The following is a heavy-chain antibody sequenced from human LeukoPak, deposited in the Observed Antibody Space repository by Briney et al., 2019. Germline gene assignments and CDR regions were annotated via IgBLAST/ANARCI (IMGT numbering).Heavy chain of an antibody. CDR1: GFTFSSYA. V-gene: IGHV3-23*01. D-gene: IGHD1-14*01. Sequence: GGSLRLSCAASGFTFSSYAMSWVRQAPGKGLEWVSVMSGGGDDIQYADSVKGRFTISRDNAKNTLYLQMNSLRAEDTAVYYCATTRDSPSAFDIWGQGTMVTVSS. J-gene: IGHJ3*02. CDR2: MSGGGDDI. CDR3: ATTRDSPSAFDI.